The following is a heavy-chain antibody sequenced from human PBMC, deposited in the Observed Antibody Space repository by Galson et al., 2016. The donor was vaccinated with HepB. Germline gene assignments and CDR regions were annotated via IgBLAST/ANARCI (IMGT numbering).Heavy chain of an antibody. D-gene: IGHD2-2*01. CDR2: IYYSGST. Sequence: LSLTCTVSGGSISSSTYYWGWIRQPPEKGPEWIGSIYYSGSTYYNPSLKSRVAISVDTSKNQFSLKLSSVTAADTAVYYCAREDSSTAFDIWGQGTMVTVSS. J-gene: IGHJ3*02. V-gene: IGHV4-39*02. CDR3: AREDSSTAFDI. CDR1: GGSISSSTYY.